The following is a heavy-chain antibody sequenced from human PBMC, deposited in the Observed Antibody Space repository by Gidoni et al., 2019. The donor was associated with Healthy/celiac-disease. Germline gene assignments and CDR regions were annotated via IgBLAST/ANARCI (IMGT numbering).Heavy chain of an antibody. D-gene: IGHD3-22*01. Sequence: EVQLVESGGGVVRPGGSLRLSCAASGFTFACYGLSWVRPAPGKGLEWVSGINWNGGSTGYADSVKGRFTISRDNAKNSLYLQTNSQRAEDTALYYCASEGRGYYYDSSGVGGYYYYGMDVWGQGTTVTVSS. CDR1: GFTFACYG. J-gene: IGHJ6*02. V-gene: IGHV3-20*04. CDR3: ASEGRGYYYDSSGVGGYYYYGMDV. CDR2: INWNGGST.